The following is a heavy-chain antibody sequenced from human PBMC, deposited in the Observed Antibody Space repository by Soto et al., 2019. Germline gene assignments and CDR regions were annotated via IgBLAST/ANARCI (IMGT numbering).Heavy chain of an antibody. CDR3: TTDRGVWFDP. D-gene: IGHD3-10*01. CDR1: GFTFNNAW. Sequence: GGSLRLSCAASGFTFNNAWMNWVRQAPGKGLEWVGRIKTITEGGTTDYAAPVKGRFSISRDDSKNTLYLQMNSLKPEDTAVYYCTTDRGVWFDP. V-gene: IGHV3-15*07. J-gene: IGHJ5*02. CDR2: IKTITEGGTT.